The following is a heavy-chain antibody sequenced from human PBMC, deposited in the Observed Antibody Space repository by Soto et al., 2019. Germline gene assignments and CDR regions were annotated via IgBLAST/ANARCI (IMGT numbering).Heavy chain of an antibody. D-gene: IGHD3-10*01. V-gene: IGHV3-30-3*01. J-gene: IGHJ6*02. CDR1: GFTFSSYA. CDR2: ISYDGSNK. Sequence: GGSLRLSCAASGFTFSSYAMHWVRQAPGKGLEWVAVISYDGSNKYYADSVKGRFTISRDNSKNTLYLQMNSLRAEDTAVYYCARDRAVVRGVFYYYYRMDVWGQGTTVTVSS. CDR3: ARDRAVVRGVFYYYYRMDV.